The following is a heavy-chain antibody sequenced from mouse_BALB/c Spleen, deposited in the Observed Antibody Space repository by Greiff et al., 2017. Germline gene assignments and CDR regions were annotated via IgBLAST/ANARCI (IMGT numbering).Heavy chain of an antibody. D-gene: IGHD1-1*01. CDR3: TRWGTVVATYYYAMDY. J-gene: IGHJ4*01. Sequence: EVQLQQPGAELVKPGASVKLSCKASGYTFTSYWMHWVKQRPGQGLEWIGAIYPGNSDTSYNQKFKGKAKLTAVTSASTAYMELSSLTNEDSAVYYCTRWGTVVATYYYAMDYWGQGTSVTVSS. V-gene: IGHV1-5*01. CDR1: GYTFTSYW. CDR2: IYPGNSDT.